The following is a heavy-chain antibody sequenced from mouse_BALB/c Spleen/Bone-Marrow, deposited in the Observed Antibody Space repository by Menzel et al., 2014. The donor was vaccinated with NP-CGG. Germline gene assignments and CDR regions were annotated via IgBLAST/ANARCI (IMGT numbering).Heavy chain of an antibody. V-gene: IGHV1-69*01. CDR3: ARDYYGRGWYFDV. D-gene: IGHD1-1*01. J-gene: IGHJ1*01. CDR2: IDTSDSYT. Sequence: QVQLKQSGAELVMPGASVKMSCKASGYTFTDYWMHWVEQRPGQGLEWIGAIDTSDSYTSYNQKFKGKATLTVDESSSTAYMQLSSLTSEDSAVYYCARDYYGRGWYFDVWGAGTTVTVSS. CDR1: GYTFTDYW.